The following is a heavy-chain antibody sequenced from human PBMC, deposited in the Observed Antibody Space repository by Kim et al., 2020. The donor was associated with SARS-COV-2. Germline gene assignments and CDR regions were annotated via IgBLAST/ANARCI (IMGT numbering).Heavy chain of an antibody. D-gene: IGHD3-10*01. CDR3: ARDRHGSGLRYYYGMDV. V-gene: IGHV1-46*01. CDR2: INPSGGST. Sequence: ASVKVSCKASGYTFTSYYMHWVRQAPGQGLEWMGIINPSGGSTSYAQKFQGRVTMTRDTSTSTVYMELSSLRSEDTAVYYCARDRHGSGLRYYYGMDVWGQGTTVTVSS. CDR1: GYTFTSYY. J-gene: IGHJ6*02.